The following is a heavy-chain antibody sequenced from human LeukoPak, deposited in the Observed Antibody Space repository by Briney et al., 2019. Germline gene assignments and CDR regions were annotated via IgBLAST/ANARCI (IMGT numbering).Heavy chain of an antibody. CDR1: GFTFSSYA. V-gene: IGHV3-23*01. Sequence: PGGSLRLSCAASGFTFSSYAMSWVRQAPGKGLEWVSAISGSGGSTYYADSVKGRFTISRDNSKNTLYLQMNSLRAEDTAVYYCTRERRGSYYAFESWGQGTLVTVSS. CDR2: ISGSGGST. J-gene: IGHJ4*02. CDR3: TRERRGSYYAFES. D-gene: IGHD3-10*01.